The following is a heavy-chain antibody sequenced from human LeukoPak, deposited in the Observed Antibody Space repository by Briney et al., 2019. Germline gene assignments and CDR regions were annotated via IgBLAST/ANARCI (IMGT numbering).Heavy chain of an antibody. CDR3: ASGNFYYYFDY. J-gene: IGHJ4*02. Sequence: GGSLRLSCAASGFTFSSYSMNWVRQAPGKGLEWVANIKQDESEKYYVDSVRGRFTISRDNAKNSLYLQMNSLRADDTAVYYCASGNFYYYFDYWGQGALVTVSS. V-gene: IGHV3-7*01. D-gene: IGHD1-26*01. CDR2: IKQDESEK. CDR1: GFTFSSYS.